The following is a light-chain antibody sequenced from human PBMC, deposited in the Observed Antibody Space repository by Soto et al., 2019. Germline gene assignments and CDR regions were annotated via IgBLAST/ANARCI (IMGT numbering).Light chain of an antibody. J-gene: IGLJ1*01. V-gene: IGLV1-40*01. CDR3: QSYESGLTGSYV. Sequence: QSVLTQPPTASGAPGQRLPLSCRGSPSNTGAGFAVQWYQQVPGATPRGLIYGNNNRPSGVPDRVAGSKSGASATLAITGLQAEDEADYYCQSYESGLTGSYVFGTGTKVT. CDR1: PSNTGAGFA. CDR2: GNN.